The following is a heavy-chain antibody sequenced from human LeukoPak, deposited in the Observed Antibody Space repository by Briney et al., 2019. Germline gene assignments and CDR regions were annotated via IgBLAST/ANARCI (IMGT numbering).Heavy chain of an antibody. D-gene: IGHD2-2*02. Sequence: ASVKVSCKTSRGTFSSYAITWVRQASGQGLEWMGGIIPIFGTPNYAQKFQGRVTITADESTSTAYMELSSLRSEDTAVYYCARDRPGRYCSSPSCFTASPLDPWGQGTLVIVSS. V-gene: IGHV1-69*13. CDR1: RGTFSSYA. CDR3: ARDRPGRYCSSPSCFTASPLDP. J-gene: IGHJ5*02. CDR2: IIPIFGTP.